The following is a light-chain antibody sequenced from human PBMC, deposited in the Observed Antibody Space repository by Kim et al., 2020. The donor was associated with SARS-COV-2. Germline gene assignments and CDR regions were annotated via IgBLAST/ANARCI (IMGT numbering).Light chain of an antibody. CDR1: SGNIASSY. J-gene: IGLJ3*02. CDR3: QSYDDFNRV. V-gene: IGLV6-57*01. Sequence: GKTVTIPCTRSSGNIASSYVQWYQQRPGSSPTTQIYEDNQRTPGVPERFSGSVDSSSNSASLTISGLKTEDEADYFCQSYDDFNRVFGGGTKLTVL. CDR2: EDN.